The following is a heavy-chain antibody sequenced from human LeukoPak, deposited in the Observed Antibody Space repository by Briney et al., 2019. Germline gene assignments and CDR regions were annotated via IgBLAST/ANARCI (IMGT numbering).Heavy chain of an antibody. Sequence: PSETLSLTCTVSGGSISSYYWSWIRQPPGKGLEWIGYIYYSGSTNYNPSLKSRVTISVDTSKNQFSLKLSSVTAADTAVYYCARDGRFAAYEPDYWGQGTLVTVSS. CDR2: IYYSGST. CDR1: GGSISSYY. CDR3: ARDGRFAAYEPDY. J-gene: IGHJ4*02. D-gene: IGHD1-26*01. V-gene: IGHV4-59*12.